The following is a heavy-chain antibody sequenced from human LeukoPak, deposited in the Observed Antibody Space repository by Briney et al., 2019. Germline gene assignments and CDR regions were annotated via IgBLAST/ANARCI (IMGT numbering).Heavy chain of an antibody. J-gene: IGHJ4*02. Sequence: GGSLRLSCAASGFTFSDYYMSWIRQAPGKGLEWVSYIGRSGTTIHYADSVKGRFTISWDNAKKSVYLQMNSLRAEDTAVYYCARDVEISSSWYFDYWGQGTLVTVSS. CDR1: GFTFSDYY. D-gene: IGHD6-13*01. V-gene: IGHV3-11*04. CDR3: ARDVEISSSWYFDY. CDR2: IGRSGTTI.